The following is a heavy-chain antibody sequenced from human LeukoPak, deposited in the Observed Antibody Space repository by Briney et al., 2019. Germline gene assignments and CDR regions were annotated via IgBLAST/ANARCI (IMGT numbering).Heavy chain of an antibody. Sequence: GGSLRLSCAASGFTFSSYWMHWVRQAPGKGLEWVGFIRSKAYGRTTEYAASVKGRFTISRDDSKSSAYLQMNSLKTEDTAVYYCTRGGWYWSYWGQGTLVTVSS. V-gene: IGHV3-49*04. CDR3: TRGGWYWSY. CDR2: IRSKAYGRTT. CDR1: GFTFSSYW. D-gene: IGHD6-19*01. J-gene: IGHJ4*02.